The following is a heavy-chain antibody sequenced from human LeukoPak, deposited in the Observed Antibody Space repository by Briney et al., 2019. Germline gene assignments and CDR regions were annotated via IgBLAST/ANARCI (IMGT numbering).Heavy chain of an antibody. CDR3: ARVGHNMIVVGPTED. D-gene: IGHD3-22*01. V-gene: IGHV4-4*02. Sequence: PSETLSLTCAVSGGSISSSNWWSWVRQPPGKGLEWIGEIYHSGSTNYNPSLKSRVTMSVDKSKNQFSLKLSSVTAADTAVYYCARVGHNMIVVGPTEDWGQGTLVTVSS. CDR1: GGSISSSNW. CDR2: IYHSGST. J-gene: IGHJ4*02.